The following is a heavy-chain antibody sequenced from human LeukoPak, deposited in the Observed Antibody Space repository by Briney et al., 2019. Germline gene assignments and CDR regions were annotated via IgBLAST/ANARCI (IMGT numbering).Heavy chain of an antibody. CDR1: GGSMNNGGYY. CDR3: ARNRDGYNSFDY. Sequence: RTSETLCLTCTVSGGSMNNGGYYWSWIRQHPGKDLEWIGYIYYSGSSYYNPSLRSRVTISVDTSKNHFSLKLSSVTAADTAVYYCARNRDGYNSFDYWGQGTLVTVSS. V-gene: IGHV4-31*03. CDR2: IYYSGSS. D-gene: IGHD5-24*01. J-gene: IGHJ4*02.